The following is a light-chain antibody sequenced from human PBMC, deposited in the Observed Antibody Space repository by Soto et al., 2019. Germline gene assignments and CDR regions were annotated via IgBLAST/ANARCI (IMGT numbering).Light chain of an antibody. Sequence: DIQMTQSPYTLSASVGDRVTITCRASQNIDNWLAWYQQKPGKPPKLLIYRASSLETGVPSRFSGSGSGTEFTLTISNLQPDDSATYYCQAYNSYFGGGTKVEIK. J-gene: IGKJ4*01. V-gene: IGKV1-5*03. CDR1: QNIDNW. CDR3: QAYNSY. CDR2: RAS.